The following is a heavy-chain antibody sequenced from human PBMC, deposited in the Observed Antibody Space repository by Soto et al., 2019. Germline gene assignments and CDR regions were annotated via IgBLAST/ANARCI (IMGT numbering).Heavy chain of an antibody. D-gene: IGHD1-1*01. CDR1: GFTFSDFY. CDR2: ISSGSTNI. Sequence: QVQLVESGGGLVKPGGSLRLSCAASGFTFSDFYMSWIRQAPGKGLEWISYISSGSTNIFYADSVKGRFTVSRDNAKNSVYLQMDSLRAEDTAVYYCARERNAAGSDYWGQGTLGTVSS. CDR3: ARERNAAGSDY. J-gene: IGHJ4*02. V-gene: IGHV3-11*01.